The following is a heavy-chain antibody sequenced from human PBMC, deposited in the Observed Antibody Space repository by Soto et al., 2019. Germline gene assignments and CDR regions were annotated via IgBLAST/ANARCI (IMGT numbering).Heavy chain of an antibody. J-gene: IGHJ5*02. CDR3: SRLPPSKYRDSPFDP. Sequence: EVQLVESGGGLVQPGRSLGLSCTASGFTFGDYAMTWFRQAPEKGLEWVGFISSKRYGGTAEYATSVKGRFTISRDDSKSIAYLQMNSLKTEDTAVYFCSRLPPSKYRDSPFDPWGQGTLVIVSS. V-gene: IGHV3-49*03. D-gene: IGHD5-12*01. CDR1: GFTFGDYA. CDR2: ISSKRYGGTA.